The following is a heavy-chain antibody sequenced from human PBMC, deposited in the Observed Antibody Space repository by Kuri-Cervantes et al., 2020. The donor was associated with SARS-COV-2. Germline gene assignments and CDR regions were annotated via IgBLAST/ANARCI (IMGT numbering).Heavy chain of an antibody. CDR3: ERGDSSWSRPGYGYGMDV. D-gene: IGHD6-6*01. CDR2: ISGSDAST. J-gene: IGHJ6*02. V-gene: IGHV3-23*01. Sequence: ETLSLPCAASGFTFSSFALIWVRQAPGKGLEWVSAISGSDASTYYTDSVKGRYTISRDNSKNTLYLQMNSLRAEDTAVYYCERGDSSWSRPGYGYGMDVWGQGTTVTVSS. CDR1: GFTFSSFA.